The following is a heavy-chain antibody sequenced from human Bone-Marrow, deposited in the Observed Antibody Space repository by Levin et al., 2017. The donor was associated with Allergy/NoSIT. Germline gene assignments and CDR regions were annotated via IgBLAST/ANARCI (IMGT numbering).Heavy chain of an antibody. CDR1: GYTFTSYD. D-gene: IGHD3-10*01. V-gene: IGHV1-8*01. CDR3: ARGPREGVAGYYGMDV. J-gene: IGHJ6*02. Sequence: ASVKVSCKASGYTFTSYDINWVRQATGQGLEWMGWMNPNSGNTGYAQKFQGRVTMTRNTSISTAYMELSSLRSEDTAVYYCARGPREGVAGYYGMDVWGQGTTVTVSS. CDR2: MNPNSGNT.